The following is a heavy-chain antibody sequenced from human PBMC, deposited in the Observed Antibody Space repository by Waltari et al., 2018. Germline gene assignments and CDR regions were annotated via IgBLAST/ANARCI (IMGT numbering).Heavy chain of an antibody. CDR2: INNDGNWL. J-gene: IGHJ4*02. CDR1: VFTFRSSW. CDR3: VRDTPVTRVDH. Sequence: EVQLVESGGGLVQPRGSLSLSCEASVFTFRSSWMHWVRQPPGKGLGWVSRINNDGNWLSYADSVKGRFTISRDDARNTLYLQMHSLRVEDTAVYYCVRDTPVTRVDHWGQGTLVTVSS. D-gene: IGHD4-17*01. V-gene: IGHV3-74*01.